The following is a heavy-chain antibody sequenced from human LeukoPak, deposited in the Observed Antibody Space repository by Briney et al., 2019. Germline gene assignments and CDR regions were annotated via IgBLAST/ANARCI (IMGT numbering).Heavy chain of an antibody. Sequence: GRSLRVSCRTSGFTFGDYAMSWVRQAPGKGLEWVGFIRSKTYGGTTEYAASVKGRFTIARDDSRSVAHLQMNSLKTEDTAVYYCSRASRQQLVYYYYYYMDVWGKGTTVAVSS. D-gene: IGHD6-13*01. V-gene: IGHV3-49*04. J-gene: IGHJ6*03. CDR3: SRASRQQLVYYYYYYMDV. CDR1: GFTFGDYA. CDR2: IRSKTYGGTT.